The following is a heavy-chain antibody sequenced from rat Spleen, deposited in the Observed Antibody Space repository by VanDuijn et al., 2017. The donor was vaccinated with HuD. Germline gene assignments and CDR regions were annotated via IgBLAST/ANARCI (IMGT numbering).Heavy chain of an antibody. CDR1: GFSLSSYN. Sequence: QVQLKESGPGLVQPSQTLSLTCTVAGFSLSSYNVHWVRQPPGKGLEWMGGIWGDGSTDYNSTLKSRLSISRDTSKSQVFLKMNSLQTDDTAIYYCTREYNDGSSLGGWFAFWGQGTLVTVSS. D-gene: IGHD1-12*02. V-gene: IGHV2-41*01. CDR3: TREYNDGSSLGGWFAF. J-gene: IGHJ3*01. CDR2: IWGDGST.